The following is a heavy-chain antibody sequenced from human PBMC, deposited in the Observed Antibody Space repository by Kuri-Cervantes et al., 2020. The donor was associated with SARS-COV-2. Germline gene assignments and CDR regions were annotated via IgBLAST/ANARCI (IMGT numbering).Heavy chain of an antibody. D-gene: IGHD2-15*01. CDR1: GGSISRNY. CDR3: ATEARSHRRLTAPWYFDL. Sequence: GSLRLSCTVSGGSISRNYWSWIRQPPGKGLEWIGYIYYSGSTNFNPSLKSRVTISVDTSKNQFSLKLSSVTAADTAVYYCATEARSHRRLTAPWYFDLWGRGTLVTVSS. J-gene: IGHJ2*01. V-gene: IGHV4-59*08. CDR2: IYYSGST.